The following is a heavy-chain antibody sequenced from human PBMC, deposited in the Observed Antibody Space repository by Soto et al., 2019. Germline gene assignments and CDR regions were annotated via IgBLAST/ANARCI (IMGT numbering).Heavy chain of an antibody. V-gene: IGHV4-39*01. Sequence: QLQLQESGPGLVRPSETLSLTCTVSGGSISSTTYYWGWIRQPPGKGLEWIGNIHYTGTAYYNPSLRSRVTISVDTSKNSFSLRRSSVTAADTAVYCCAAMRGQWLPRDWGQGTLVTVSS. CDR3: AAMRGQWLPRD. D-gene: IGHD6-19*01. CDR2: IHYTGTA. CDR1: GGSISSTTYY. J-gene: IGHJ1*01.